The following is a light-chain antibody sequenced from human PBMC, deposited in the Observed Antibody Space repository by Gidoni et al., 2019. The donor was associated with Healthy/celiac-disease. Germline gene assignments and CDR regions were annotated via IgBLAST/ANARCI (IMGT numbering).Light chain of an antibody. J-gene: IGKJ4*01. Sequence: EIVLTQSPGTLSLSPGERATLSCRASQSVSSSYLAWYQQKPGQAPRLLIYGASSRANGIPDRFSGSGSGTDFTLTISRLEPEDFAVYYCQQYGSSPGTFGGGTKVEIK. V-gene: IGKV3-20*01. CDR2: GAS. CDR3: QQYGSSPGT. CDR1: QSVSSSY.